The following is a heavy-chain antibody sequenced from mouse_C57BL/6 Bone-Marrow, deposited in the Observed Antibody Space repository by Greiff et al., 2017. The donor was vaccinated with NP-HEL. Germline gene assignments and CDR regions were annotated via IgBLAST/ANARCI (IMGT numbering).Heavy chain of an antibody. D-gene: IGHD4-1*01. Sequence: EVNVVESGEGLVKPGGSLKLSCAASGFTFSSYAMSWVRQTPEKRLEWVAYISSGGDYIYYADTVKGRFTISRDNARNTLYLQMSSLKSEDTAMYYCTRDQVGRWYFDVWGTGTTVTVSS. CDR3: TRDQVGRWYFDV. J-gene: IGHJ1*03. V-gene: IGHV5-9-1*02. CDR1: GFTFSSYA. CDR2: ISSGGDYI.